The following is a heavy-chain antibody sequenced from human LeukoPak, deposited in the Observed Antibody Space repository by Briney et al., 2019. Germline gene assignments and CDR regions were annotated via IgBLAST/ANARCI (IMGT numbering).Heavy chain of an antibody. Sequence: PGGSLRLSCTASGFTFDDYGMSWVRQAPGKGLEWGSGINWNGGSTGYADSVKGRFTISRDNAKNSLYLQMNSLRAEDTALYYCARVGYYYESSSYSGAFDIWGQGAMVTVSS. J-gene: IGHJ3*02. V-gene: IGHV3-20*04. CDR1: GFTFDDYG. CDR3: ARVGYYYESSSYSGAFDI. D-gene: IGHD3-22*01. CDR2: INWNGGST.